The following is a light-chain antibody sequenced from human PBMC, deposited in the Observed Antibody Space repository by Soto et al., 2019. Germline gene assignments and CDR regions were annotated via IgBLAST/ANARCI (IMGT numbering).Light chain of an antibody. CDR2: DAS. CDR1: QSIRSA. Sequence: DIQMTQSPPTLSASVGDRVTITCRASQSIRSALAWYQQKPGKAPNLLIFDASNLQSGVPSRFSGSGSGTEFTLTISTLQPDDVATYYCQQYINYFHPFGQGTKLEI. V-gene: IGKV1-5*01. CDR3: QQYINYFHP. J-gene: IGKJ2*01.